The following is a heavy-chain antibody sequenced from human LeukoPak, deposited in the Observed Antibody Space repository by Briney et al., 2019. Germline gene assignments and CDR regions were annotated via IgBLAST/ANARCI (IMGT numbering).Heavy chain of an antibody. V-gene: IGHV3-23*01. CDR3: AKDLSITMVRGVIRFPGWFDP. CDR1: GFTFSSYA. D-gene: IGHD3-10*01. Sequence: GGSLRLSCAASGFTFSSYAMSWVRQAPGKGLERVSAISGSGGSTYYADSVKGRFTISRDNSKNTLYLQMNSLRAEDTAVYYCAKDLSITMVRGVIRFPGWFDPWGQGTLVTVSS. CDR2: ISGSGGST. J-gene: IGHJ5*02.